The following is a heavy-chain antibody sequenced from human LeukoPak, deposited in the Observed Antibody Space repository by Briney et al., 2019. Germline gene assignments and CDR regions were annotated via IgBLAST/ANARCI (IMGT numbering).Heavy chain of an antibody. Sequence: ASVKVSRKASGYTFTNYAISWVRQAPGQGLEWMGWIGTYNGNPDYTQSLQGRVTMTTDTSTSTAYMELRSLKSDDTAVYYCAREDPGGAFDVWGRGTMVIVSS. J-gene: IGHJ3*01. CDR3: AREDPGGAFDV. CDR2: IGTYNGNP. V-gene: IGHV1-18*01. CDR1: GYTFTNYA. D-gene: IGHD3-16*01.